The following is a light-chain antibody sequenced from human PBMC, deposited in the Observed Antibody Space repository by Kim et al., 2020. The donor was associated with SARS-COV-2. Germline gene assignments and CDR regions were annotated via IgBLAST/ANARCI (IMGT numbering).Light chain of an antibody. Sequence: PGQTASITCSGYRVGDKYVSWYQQKPGQSPVVVIYQDNRRPSGIPERFSGSNSGNTATLTISGTQAMDEADYYCQAWDSSTHNYVFGAGTKVTVL. J-gene: IGLJ1*01. CDR3: QAWDSSTHNYV. CDR2: QDN. V-gene: IGLV3-1*01. CDR1: RVGDKY.